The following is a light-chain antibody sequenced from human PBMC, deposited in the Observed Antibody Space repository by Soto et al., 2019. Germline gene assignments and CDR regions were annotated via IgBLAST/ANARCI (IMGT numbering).Light chain of an antibody. CDR1: QVPNSW. J-gene: IGKJ1*01. Sequence: DIRMTHSPSSVSASVGDRVTITCRARQVPNSWFTWDQQKQGRAPKLLIYAASNLQSGVTSRFSGSGSGTEFALTSSILQSEAGSNYYCQQSNGFPRTFGQGTTVAIK. CDR3: QQSNGFPRT. CDR2: AAS. V-gene: IGKV1-12*01.